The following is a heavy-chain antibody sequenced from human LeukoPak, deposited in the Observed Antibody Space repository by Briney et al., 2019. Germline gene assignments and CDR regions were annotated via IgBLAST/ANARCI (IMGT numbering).Heavy chain of an antibody. CDR1: GYTFTGYY. J-gene: IGHJ5*02. CDR3: ARVAMTTVNPRHNWFDP. CDR2: INPNSGGT. D-gene: IGHD4-11*01. V-gene: IGHV1-2*02. Sequence: GASVKVSCKASGYTFTGYYMLWVRQAPGQGLEWMGWINPNSGGTNYAQKFQGRVTMTRDTSISTAYMELSRLRSDDTAVYYCARVAMTTVNPRHNWFDPWGQGTLVTVSS.